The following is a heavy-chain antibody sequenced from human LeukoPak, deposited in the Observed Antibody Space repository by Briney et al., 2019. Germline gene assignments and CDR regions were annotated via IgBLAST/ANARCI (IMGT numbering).Heavy chain of an antibody. CDR1: GYSISSGYY. CDR3: ARLRYYYDSSGYYYRVFDY. Sequence: PSETLSLTCTVSGYSISSGYYWGWIRQPPGKGLEWIGSIYHSGSTYYNPSLKSRVTISVDTSKNQFSLKLSSVTAADTAVYYCARLRYYYDSSGYYYRVFDYWGQGTLVTVSS. D-gene: IGHD3-22*01. CDR2: IYHSGST. J-gene: IGHJ4*02. V-gene: IGHV4-38-2*02.